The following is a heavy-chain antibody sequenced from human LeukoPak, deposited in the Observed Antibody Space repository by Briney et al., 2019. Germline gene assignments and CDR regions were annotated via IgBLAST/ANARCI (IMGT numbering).Heavy chain of an antibody. Sequence: ASVKVSCKASGYTFSTYGISWVRQAPGQGLEWMGWISTSNGDTKYAQKLQGRVTMTTDTSTSTAYMELRNLRSDDTAVYYCAREGLGELTLDYWGQGTLVTVSS. CDR3: AREGLGELTLDY. CDR2: ISTSNGDT. V-gene: IGHV1-18*01. J-gene: IGHJ4*02. D-gene: IGHD3-16*01. CDR1: GYTFSTYG.